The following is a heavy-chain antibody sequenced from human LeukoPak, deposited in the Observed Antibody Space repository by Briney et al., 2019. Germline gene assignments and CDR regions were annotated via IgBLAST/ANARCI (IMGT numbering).Heavy chain of an antibody. CDR2: V. D-gene: IGHD3-3*01. CDR3: ARDSSNDYNFWSGYYTNYMDV. CDR1: GFTFSSHD. Sequence: GGSLRLSCLGSGFTFSSHDMDWVRQAPGKGLEWVSSVYYADSVKGRFTISRDNAQNSLYLQMNSLRAEDTAVYYCARDSSNDYNFWSGYYTNYMDVWGKGTTVTVSS. V-gene: IGHV3-21*01. J-gene: IGHJ6*03.